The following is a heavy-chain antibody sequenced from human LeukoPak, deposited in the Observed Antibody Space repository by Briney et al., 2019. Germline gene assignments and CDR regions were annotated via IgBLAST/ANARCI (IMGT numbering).Heavy chain of an antibody. V-gene: IGHV4-59*11. CDR1: GVSINSHY. CDR2: GHYSGST. J-gene: IGHJ4*02. Sequence: SETLSLTCTVSGVSINSHYWSWIRQSPGKGLEWIAYGHYSGSTNYNPYLKSRVTVSVDTSKNQFSLKLSSVTAADTAVYYCARTAARGYFDYWGQGTLVTVSS. CDR3: ARTAARGYFDY. D-gene: IGHD2-21*02.